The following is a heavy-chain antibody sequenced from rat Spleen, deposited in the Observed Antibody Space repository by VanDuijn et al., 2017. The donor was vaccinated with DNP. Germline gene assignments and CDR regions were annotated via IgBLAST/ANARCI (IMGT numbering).Heavy chain of an antibody. V-gene: IGHV2-43*01. Sequence: QVQLKESGPGLVQPSQTLSLTCTVSGFSLTSFHVSWVRQPPGKGLEWMGVMWTGGGSAFNSLLKSRLSIGRDTSKSQVFLKMNSLQTEDTATYYCARYSTSFVMDVWGQGVPVTVSS. CDR1: GFSLTSFH. CDR2: MWTGGGS. J-gene: IGHJ4*01. D-gene: IGHD1-2*01. CDR3: ARYSTSFVMDV.